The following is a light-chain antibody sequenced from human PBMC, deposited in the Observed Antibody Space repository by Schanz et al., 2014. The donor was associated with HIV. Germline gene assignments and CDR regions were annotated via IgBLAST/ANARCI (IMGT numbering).Light chain of an antibody. CDR1: SGHSTYV. J-gene: IGLJ3*02. CDR2: VNSDVGH. V-gene: IGLV4-69*02. Sequence: QPVLTQSPSASASLGASVKLTCTLSSGHSTYVIAWHQQQPGKGPRFLMKVNSDVGHTKGDGIPDRFSGSSSGAERYLTISSLQSEDEADYYCATWDSNTLSVFGGGTKLTVL. CDR3: ATWDSNTLSV.